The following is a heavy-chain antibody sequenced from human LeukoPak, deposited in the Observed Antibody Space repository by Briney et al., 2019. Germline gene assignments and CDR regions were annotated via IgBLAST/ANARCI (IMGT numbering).Heavy chain of an antibody. J-gene: IGHJ2*01. CDR1: GGSFSGYY. CDR3: ASRAMTLDL. Sequence: SETLSLTCAVYGGSFSGYYWSWIRQPPGKGLEWIGEINHSGSTNYNPSLKSRVTISVDTSKNQFSLKLTSVTAADTAVHYCASRAMTLDLWGRGTLVTVSS. D-gene: IGHD2-21*02. CDR2: INHSGST. V-gene: IGHV4-34*01.